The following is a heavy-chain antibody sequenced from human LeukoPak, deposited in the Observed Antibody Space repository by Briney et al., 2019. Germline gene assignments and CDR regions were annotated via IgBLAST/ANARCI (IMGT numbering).Heavy chain of an antibody. CDR1: GGSFSGYY. V-gene: IGHV4-34*01. CDR2: INHSGST. CDR3: ARGGVQRDAFDI. J-gene: IGHJ3*02. D-gene: IGHD3-16*01. Sequence: SETLSLTCAVYGGSFSGYYWSWIRQPPGKGLEWIGEINHSGSTNYNPSLKSRVTISVDTSKNRFSLKLSSVTAADTAVYYCARGGVQRDAFDIWGQGTMVTVSS.